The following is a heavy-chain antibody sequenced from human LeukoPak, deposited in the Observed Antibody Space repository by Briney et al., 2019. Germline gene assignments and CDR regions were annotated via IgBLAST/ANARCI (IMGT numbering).Heavy chain of an antibody. Sequence: SSETLSLTCAVSGGSISSSNWWSWVRQPPGKGLEWIGEIYHSGSTNYNPSLKSRVTISVDKSKNQFSLRLSSVTAADTAIYYCHSRFLEWLLDYWGQGTLVTVSS. CDR2: IYHSGST. CDR3: HSRFLEWLLDY. CDR1: GGSISSSNW. V-gene: IGHV4-4*02. J-gene: IGHJ4*02. D-gene: IGHD3-3*01.